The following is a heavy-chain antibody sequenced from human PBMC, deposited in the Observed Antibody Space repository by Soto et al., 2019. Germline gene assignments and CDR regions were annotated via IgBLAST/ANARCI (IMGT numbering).Heavy chain of an antibody. Sequence: PXESLRVSCAASGFTFYDYAMHWVRQAPGKGLEWVSGISWNSGSIGYADSVKGRFTISRDNAKNSLYLQMNSLRAEDTALYYCAKDHFKLGYCSGGSCYGMDVWGQGTTVTVSS. CDR3: AKDHFKLGYCSGGSCYGMDV. V-gene: IGHV3-9*01. CDR2: ISWNSGSI. CDR1: GFTFYDYA. J-gene: IGHJ6*02. D-gene: IGHD2-15*01.